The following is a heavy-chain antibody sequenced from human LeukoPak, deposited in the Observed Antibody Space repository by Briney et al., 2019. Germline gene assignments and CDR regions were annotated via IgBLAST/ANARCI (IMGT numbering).Heavy chain of an antibody. J-gene: IGHJ6*02. CDR1: GFTFSNAW. V-gene: IGHV3-15*01. CDR2: IKSKAAVGIK. Sequence: GGSLSLSCAGYGFTFSNAWMSWLRQAPGKGLEWVGRIKSKAAVGIKDYAAHVKGRFTVSRDDSKDKLYLQMNSLKTEDTAVYYCTTSPIQWLRSYYYYYGMDVWGQGTTVTVSS. CDR3: TTSPIQWLRSYYYYYGMDV. D-gene: IGHD5-12*01.